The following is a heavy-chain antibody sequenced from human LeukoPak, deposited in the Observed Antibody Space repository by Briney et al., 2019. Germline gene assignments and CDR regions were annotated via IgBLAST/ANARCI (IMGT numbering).Heavy chain of an antibody. D-gene: IGHD4-23*01. CDR2: IHNSRGT. J-gene: IGHJ5*02. Sequence: PSETLSLTCTVSGXSITSDIFYWNWIRQHPGKGLEWIGSIHNSRGTSYNPSLESRLTISVDTSENQFFLKMSYVTAAVTAMYYCGKVGGNSNSWGQGTLVTVSS. CDR1: GXSITSDIFY. CDR3: GKVGGNSNS. V-gene: IGHV4-31*03.